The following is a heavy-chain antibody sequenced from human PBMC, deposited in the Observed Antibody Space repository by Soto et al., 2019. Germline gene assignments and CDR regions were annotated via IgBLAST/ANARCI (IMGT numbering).Heavy chain of an antibody. V-gene: IGHV4-34*01. CDR3: ARDIAAAGTGYYGMDV. CDR2: INHSGST. J-gene: IGHJ6*02. CDR1: GGSFSGYY. D-gene: IGHD6-13*01. Sequence: QVQLQQWGAGLLKPTETLSLTCAVYGGSFSGYYWSWIRQPPGKGLEWIGEINHSGSTNYNPSLKSRVTISVDTSKNQFSLKLSSVTAADTAVYYCARDIAAAGTGYYGMDVWGQGTTVTVSS.